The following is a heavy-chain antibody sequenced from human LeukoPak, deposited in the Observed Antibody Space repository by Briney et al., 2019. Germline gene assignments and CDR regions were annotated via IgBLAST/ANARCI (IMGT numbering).Heavy chain of an antibody. CDR2: IYTSGST. D-gene: IGHD2-15*01. V-gene: IGHV4-61*02. Sequence: KPSETLSLTCTVSGGSINSGSYYWTWIRQPAGKGLEWIGRIYTSGSTNYSPALKSRVTISLDTSKNQFSLKLFSVTAADTAVYYCARDAPPPYCSVGTCYFDYWGQGSQVTVSS. J-gene: IGHJ4*02. CDR1: GGSINSGSYY. CDR3: ARDAPPPYCSVGTCYFDY.